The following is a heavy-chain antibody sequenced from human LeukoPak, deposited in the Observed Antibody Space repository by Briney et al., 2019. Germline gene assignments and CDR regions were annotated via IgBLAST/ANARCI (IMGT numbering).Heavy chain of an antibody. D-gene: IGHD4-17*01. V-gene: IGHV1-2*06. Sequence: ASVKVSCKASGYTFTGYYIHWVRQAPGQGLEWMGRINPNSGGPNYAQKFQGRVTMTRDTSISTAYMELSRLRSDDTAVYYCAREWSYGDYYDYWGQGTLVTVSS. CDR1: GYTFTGYY. J-gene: IGHJ4*02. CDR2: INPNSGGP. CDR3: AREWSYGDYYDY.